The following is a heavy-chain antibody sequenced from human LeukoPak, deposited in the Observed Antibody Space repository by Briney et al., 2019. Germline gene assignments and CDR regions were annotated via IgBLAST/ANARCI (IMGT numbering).Heavy chain of an antibody. CDR3: ATQRGVTPVVPFDY. J-gene: IGHJ4*02. V-gene: IGHV4-61*02. CDR2: IYTSGST. Sequence: PSETLSLTCTVSGGSISSGSYYWSWIRQPAGKGLEWIGRIYTSGSTNYNPSLKSRVTISVDTSKNQFSLKLSSVTAADTAVYYCATQRGVTPVVPFDYWGQGTLVTVSS. D-gene: IGHD3-10*01. CDR1: GGSISSGSYY.